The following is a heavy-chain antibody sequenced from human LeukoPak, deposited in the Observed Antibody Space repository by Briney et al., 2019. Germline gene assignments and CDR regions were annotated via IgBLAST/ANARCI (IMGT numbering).Heavy chain of an antibody. V-gene: IGHV4-59*11. CDR3: ARGEDIRYFDL. J-gene: IGHJ2*01. Sequence: SETPSLTCTVSGGSINSHYWSWLRQPPGKGLEWIGYIYYSGSTNYNPSLKSRVTISVDTSKIQFSLKLSSMTAADTAVYYCARGEDIRYFDLWGRGTLVTVSS. CDR2: IYYSGST. D-gene: IGHD2-15*01. CDR1: GGSINSHY.